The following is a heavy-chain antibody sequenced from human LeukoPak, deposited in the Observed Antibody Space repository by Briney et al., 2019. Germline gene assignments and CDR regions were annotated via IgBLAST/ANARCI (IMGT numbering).Heavy chain of an antibody. Sequence: GGSLRLSCAASGFSINHYYMTWIRQTPGKGLDWVSVIYTGGSTNYGDSVKGRFTISRDNSKNTLYLQMNSLRADDTAIYYCARGQSYCGADCYSDWGQGALVTVSS. D-gene: IGHD2-21*02. J-gene: IGHJ4*02. CDR1: GFSINHYY. V-gene: IGHV3-66*01. CDR2: IYTGGST. CDR3: ARGQSYCGADCYSD.